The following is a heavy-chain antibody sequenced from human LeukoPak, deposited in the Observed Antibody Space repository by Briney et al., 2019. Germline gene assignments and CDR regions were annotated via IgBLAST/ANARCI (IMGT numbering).Heavy chain of an antibody. V-gene: IGHV1-2*02. CDR3: ARDDTYSSSWSRYYYYYGMDV. CDR1: GYTFTGYY. J-gene: IGHJ6*02. Sequence: ASVTVSCTASGYTFTGYYMHWVRQAPGQGLEWMGWINPNSGGTNYAQKFQGRVTMTRDTSISTAYMELSRLRSDDTAVYYCARDDTYSSSWSRYYYYYGMDVWGQGTTVTVSS. D-gene: IGHD6-13*01. CDR2: INPNSGGT.